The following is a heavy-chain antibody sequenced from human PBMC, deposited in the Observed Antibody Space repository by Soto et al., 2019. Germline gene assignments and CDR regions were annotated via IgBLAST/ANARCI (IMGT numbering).Heavy chain of an antibody. CDR2: IYHSGST. CDR3: SRRRHTRLAPGLGIPADRSSDL. J-gene: IGHJ2*01. V-gene: IGHV4-4*01. Sequence: QGKGLEWIGEIYHSGSTNYNPSLKSRVTISVDKSKNQFSLKLSSVTAADTAFFFSSRRRHTRLAPGLGIPADRSSDL. D-gene: IGHD2-15*01.